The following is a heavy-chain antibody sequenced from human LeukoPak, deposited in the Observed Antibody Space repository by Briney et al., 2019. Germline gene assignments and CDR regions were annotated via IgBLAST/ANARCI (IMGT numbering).Heavy chain of an antibody. CDR2: IYSGGST. J-gene: IGHJ4*02. D-gene: IGHD3-9*01. Sequence: GGSLRLSCAASGFTFNSYEMIWVRQAPGKGLEWVSVIYSGGSTYYADSVKGRFTISRDNSKNTLYLQMNSLRAEDTAVYYCARAGSAVRYFDWLLVDYWGQGTLVTVSS. V-gene: IGHV3-66*01. CDR1: GFTFNSYE. CDR3: ARAGSAVRYFDWLLVDY.